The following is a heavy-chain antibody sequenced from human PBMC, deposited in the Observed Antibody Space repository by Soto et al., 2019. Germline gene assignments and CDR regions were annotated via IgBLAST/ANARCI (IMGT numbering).Heavy chain of an antibody. J-gene: IGHJ5*02. CDR2: ISGSGGST. CDR1: GFTFSSYA. CDR3: AKGRYIAASHWFDP. D-gene: IGHD6-6*01. V-gene: IGHV3-23*01. Sequence: GGSLRLSCAASGFTFSSYAMSWVRQAPGKGLEWVSAISGSGGSTYYADSVKVRFTSSRDNSKNTLYLQMNSLRAEDTAVYYCAKGRYIAASHWFDPWGQGTLVTVSS.